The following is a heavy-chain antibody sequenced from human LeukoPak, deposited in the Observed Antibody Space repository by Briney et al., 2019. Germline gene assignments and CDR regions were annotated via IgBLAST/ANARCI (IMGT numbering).Heavy chain of an antibody. D-gene: IGHD3-10*01. CDR3: ASGGFGELLSPYDY. Sequence: SVTVSCKASGGTFSSYAISWVRQAPGQGLEWMGGIIPIFGTANYAQKFQGRVTITADESTSTAYMELSSLRSEDTAVYYCASGGFGELLSPYDYWGQGTLVTVSS. V-gene: IGHV1-69*13. J-gene: IGHJ4*02. CDR1: GGTFSSYA. CDR2: IIPIFGTA.